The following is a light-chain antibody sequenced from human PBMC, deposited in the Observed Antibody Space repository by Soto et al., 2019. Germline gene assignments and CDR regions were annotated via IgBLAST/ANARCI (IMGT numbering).Light chain of an antibody. CDR2: EVS. Sequence: QSALTQPASVSGSPGQSITISCTGTSSDVDNYNYVSWYQHHPGKAPKLMIYEVSNRPSGVPDRFSGSRSGTSASLAITGLQAEDEGDYYCQSYDSSLPGWVFGGGTKVTVL. CDR1: SSDVDNYNY. J-gene: IGLJ3*02. V-gene: IGLV2-14*01. CDR3: QSYDSSLPGWV.